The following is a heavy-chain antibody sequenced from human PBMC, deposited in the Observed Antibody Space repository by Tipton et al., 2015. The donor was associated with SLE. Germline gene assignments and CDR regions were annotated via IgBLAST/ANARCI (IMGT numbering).Heavy chain of an antibody. J-gene: IGHJ4*02. CDR2: IYYTGST. D-gene: IGHD5-18*01. CDR1: GDSITTDY. V-gene: IGHV4-59*01. CDR3: ARGARGYSYGSDEDFDS. Sequence: TLSLTCTVSGDSITTDYWTWIRQPPGKGLEWIGYIYYTGSTEFAPSLKSRVTFSVDRSKNQFSLNLRSVTAADTAVYYCARGARGYSYGSDEDFDSWGQGILVTVSS.